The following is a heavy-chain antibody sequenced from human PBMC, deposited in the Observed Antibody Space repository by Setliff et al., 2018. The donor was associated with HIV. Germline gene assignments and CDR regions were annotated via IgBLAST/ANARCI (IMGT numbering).Heavy chain of an antibody. CDR3: ASSYSGYDWEIDY. V-gene: IGHV3-11*06. J-gene: IGHJ4*02. CDR2: ISKTSTYT. CDR1: GFNFGDYY. D-gene: IGHD5-12*01. Sequence: PGGSLRLSCAASGFNFGDYYMTWIRQALGKGLEWVAYISKTSTYTNYADSVKGRFAISRDNAKDLLYLQMNSLSAEDTAVYYCASSYSGYDWEIDYWGQGTLVTVSS.